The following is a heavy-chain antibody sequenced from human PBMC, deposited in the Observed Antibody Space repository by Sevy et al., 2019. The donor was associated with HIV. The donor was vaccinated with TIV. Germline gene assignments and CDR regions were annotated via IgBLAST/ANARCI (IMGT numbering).Heavy chain of an antibody. D-gene: IGHD6-19*01. V-gene: IGHV3-48*01. CDR1: GFTFRRNS. CDR2: INTLSDTI. Sequence: PGGSLRLSCTASGFTFRRNSMNWVRQAPGKGLEWLAYINTLSDTIKYADSVKGRFTISRDNAKNSLYLQMNSLRVEDTAVYYCARDASVAAYYFDFWGQGTLVTVSS. CDR3: ARDASVAAYYFDF. J-gene: IGHJ4*02.